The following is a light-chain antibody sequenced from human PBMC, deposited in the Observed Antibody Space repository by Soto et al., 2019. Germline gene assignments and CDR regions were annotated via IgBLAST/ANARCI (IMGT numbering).Light chain of an antibody. CDR2: EVS. CDR1: SSDLGSYNY. V-gene: IGLV2-14*01. Sequence: QSALTQPASVSGSPGQSITISCTGGSSDLGSYNYVSWYQLRPGTAPKLLIHEVSNRPSGVSNRFSGSKSGDTASLTISGLQAEDEAEYFCSSYTSGIIPYAFGTGTKQTVL. CDR3: SSYTSGIIPYA. J-gene: IGLJ1*01.